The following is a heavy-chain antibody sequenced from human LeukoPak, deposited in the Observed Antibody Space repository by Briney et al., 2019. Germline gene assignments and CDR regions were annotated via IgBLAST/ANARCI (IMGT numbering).Heavy chain of an antibody. CDR3: ARDLIAVAGIDHFDY. Sequence: SETLSLTCTVSGGSISSYYWGWIRQPPGKGLEWIGSIYYSGSTYYNPSLKSRVTISVDTSKNQFSLKLSSVTAADTAVYYCARDLIAVAGIDHFDYWGQGTLVTVSS. J-gene: IGHJ4*02. CDR1: GGSISSYY. D-gene: IGHD6-19*01. CDR2: IYYSGST. V-gene: IGHV4-39*07.